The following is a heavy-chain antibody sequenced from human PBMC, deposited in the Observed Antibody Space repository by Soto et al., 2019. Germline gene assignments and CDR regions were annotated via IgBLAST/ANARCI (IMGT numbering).Heavy chain of an antibody. J-gene: IGHJ4*02. Sequence: GASVKVSCKASGGTFSSYAISWVRQAPGQGLEWMGGIIPIFGTANYAQKFQGRHSIAADESTSTVYMELSSLRSEDTAVYYCARDEGLQSSTSSVDYWVQGTLVTVSS. CDR2: IIPIFGTA. V-gene: IGHV1-69*13. CDR3: ARDEGLQSSTSSVDY. D-gene: IGHD2-2*01. CDR1: GGTFSSYA.